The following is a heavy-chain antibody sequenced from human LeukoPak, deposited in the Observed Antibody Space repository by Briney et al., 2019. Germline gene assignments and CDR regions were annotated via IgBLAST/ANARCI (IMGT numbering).Heavy chain of an antibody. CDR1: GFTFSSYW. CDR2: IKQDGSEK. J-gene: IGHJ4*02. V-gene: IGHV3-7*01. CDR3: APNSWSGYHLFDY. D-gene: IGHD3-3*01. Sequence: GGSLSLSCAASGFTFSSYWMSWVRQVPGKGLEWVANIKQDGSEKYYVDSVKGRFTISRDNAKNSLYLQMNSLRAEDTAVYYCAPNSWSGYHLFDYWGQGTLVTVSS.